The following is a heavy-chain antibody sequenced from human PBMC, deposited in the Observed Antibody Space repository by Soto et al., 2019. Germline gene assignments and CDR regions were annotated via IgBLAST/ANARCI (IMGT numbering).Heavy chain of an antibody. V-gene: IGHV4-4*07. CDR3: ASPRATTHAFDI. CDR1: GGSISSYY. D-gene: IGHD1-1*01. Sequence: SETLSLTCTVSGGSISSYYWSWIRQPSGRGLEWIGRIYTSGSTNYNPSLKSRVTMSVDTSKNQFSLKLSSVTAADTAVYDCASPRATTHAFDIWGQGTMVTLSS. CDR2: IYTSGST. J-gene: IGHJ3*02.